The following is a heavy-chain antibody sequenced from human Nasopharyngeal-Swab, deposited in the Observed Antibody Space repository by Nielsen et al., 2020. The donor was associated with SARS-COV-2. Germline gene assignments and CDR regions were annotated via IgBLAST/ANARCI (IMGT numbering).Heavy chain of an antibody. V-gene: IGHV1-46*01. Sequence: WVRQAPGQGLEWMGIINPSAGSTSFAQKFQGRVTITRDTSTTTVYMEVTSLRSEDTAVYYCARTDVGSNGAFDIWGRGTLVTVSS. CDR3: ARTDVGSNGAFDI. J-gene: IGHJ3*02. CDR2: INPSAGST. D-gene: IGHD1-26*01.